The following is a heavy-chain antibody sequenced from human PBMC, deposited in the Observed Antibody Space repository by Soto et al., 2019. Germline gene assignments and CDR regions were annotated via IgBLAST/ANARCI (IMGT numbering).Heavy chain of an antibody. J-gene: IGHJ4*02. CDR2: VSYDGITK. D-gene: IGHD3-3*01. CDR3: TKEGLFWSGSFDS. V-gene: IGHV3-30-3*02. CDR1: GFTFRSYP. Sequence: GGSMRLSCAASGFTFRSYPMHWVRQAPGKGLEWVAIVSYDGITKYADSVKGRFTISRDNSNNTLFLQMNSLRTEDTAVYYCTKEGLFWSGSFDSWGQGTLVTVSS.